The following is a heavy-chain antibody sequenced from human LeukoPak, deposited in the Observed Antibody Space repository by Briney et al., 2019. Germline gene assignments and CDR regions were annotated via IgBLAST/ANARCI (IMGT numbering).Heavy chain of an antibody. Sequence: PSETLSLACTVSGGSISSSSYYWAWIRQSPGKGLEWIANIYYSGSTYYNPSLNSRVTISVDTSKNQFSLKLSSVTATDTAVYYSVGLVVPGWFDPWGQGTLVTVS. CDR2: IYYSGST. CDR1: GGSISSSSYY. J-gene: IGHJ5*02. CDR3: VGLVVPGWFDP. V-gene: IGHV4-39*01. D-gene: IGHD2-15*01.